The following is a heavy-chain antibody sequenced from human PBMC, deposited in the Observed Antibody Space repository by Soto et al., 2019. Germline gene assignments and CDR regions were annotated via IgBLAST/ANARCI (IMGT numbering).Heavy chain of an antibody. Sequence: QVQLVQSGAEVKKPGSSVKVSCKASGGTFSSYAISWMRQAPGQGLEWMGGIIPIFGTANYAQKFQGRVTITADKSTSTAYMELSSLRSEDTAVYYCAGTYYYDSSGYYLSTDYYGMDVWGQGTTVTVSS. CDR1: GGTFSSYA. J-gene: IGHJ6*02. CDR3: AGTYYYDSSGYYLSTDYYGMDV. D-gene: IGHD3-22*01. V-gene: IGHV1-69*06. CDR2: IIPIFGTA.